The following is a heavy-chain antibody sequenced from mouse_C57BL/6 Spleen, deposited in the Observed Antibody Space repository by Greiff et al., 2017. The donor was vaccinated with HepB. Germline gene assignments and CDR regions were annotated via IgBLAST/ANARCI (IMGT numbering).Heavy chain of an antibody. D-gene: IGHD1-1*01. J-gene: IGHJ4*01. Sequence: QVQLKQSGPELVKPGASVKLSCKASGYTFTSYDINWVKQRPGQGLEWIGWIYPRDGSTKYNEKFKGKATLTVDTSSSTAYMGLHSLTSEDSAVYFCANYYGSSSFYYYAMDYWGQGTSVTVSS. V-gene: IGHV1-85*01. CDR2: IYPRDGST. CDR1: GYTFTSYD. CDR3: ANYYGSSSFYYYAMDY.